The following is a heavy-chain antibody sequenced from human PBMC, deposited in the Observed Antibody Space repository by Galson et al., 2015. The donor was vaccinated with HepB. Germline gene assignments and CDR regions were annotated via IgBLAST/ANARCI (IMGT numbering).Heavy chain of an antibody. J-gene: IGHJ4*02. CDR1: GYTFTGYY. V-gene: IGHV1-2*02. Sequence: SVKVSCKASGYTFTGYYMYWVRQAPGQGLEWMGRINPNSGGTNYAQKFQGRVTLTGDTSINTAYMELGSLRSDDTAVYYCARGYTIGSFDYWGQGTLVTVSS. CDR2: INPNSGGT. D-gene: IGHD6-19*01. CDR3: ARGYTIGSFDY.